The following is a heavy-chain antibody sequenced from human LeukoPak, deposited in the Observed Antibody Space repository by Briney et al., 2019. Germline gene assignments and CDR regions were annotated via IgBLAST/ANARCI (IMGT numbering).Heavy chain of an antibody. D-gene: IGHD3-3*01. CDR2: ISSGRSYI. J-gene: IGHJ5*02. Sequence: GGSLRLSCAASGFIFSDYSFTWVRQAPGKGLEWVSSISSGRSYIYYADSVKGRFTISRDNAKKSVFLQMNSLRAEDTAVYYCARDRDLGVGNWFDPWGQGTLVTVSS. V-gene: IGHV3-21*01. CDR3: ARDRDLGVGNWFDP. CDR1: GFIFSDYS.